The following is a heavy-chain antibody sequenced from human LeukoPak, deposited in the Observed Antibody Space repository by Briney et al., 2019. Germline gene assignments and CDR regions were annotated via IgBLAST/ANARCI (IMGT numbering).Heavy chain of an antibody. V-gene: IGHV3-66*01. CDR2: IYSGGCT. J-gene: IGHJ4*02. Sequence: PGGSLRLSCAASGLTVTTNYMTWVRQAPGKGLEWVSIIYSGGCTDYADSVKGRFTISRDNSKNTLDLQMNSLRAEDTAVYYCARRLEYSGSKGVFDYWGQGTLVTVSS. CDR1: GLTVTTNY. CDR3: ARRLEYSGSKGVFDY. D-gene: IGHD1-26*01.